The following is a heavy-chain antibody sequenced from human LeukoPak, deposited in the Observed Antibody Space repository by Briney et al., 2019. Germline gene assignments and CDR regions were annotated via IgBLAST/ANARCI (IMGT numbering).Heavy chain of an antibody. CDR2: INHSGST. J-gene: IGHJ4*02. D-gene: IGHD2-2*01. Sequence: SETLSLTCAVYGGSFSGYYWSWIRQPPGKGLECIGEINHSGSTNYNPSLKSRVTISVDTSKNQFSLKLSSVTAADTAVYYCARGSVPAAMSLDYWGQGTLVIVSS. V-gene: IGHV4-34*01. CDR1: GGSFSGYY. CDR3: ARGSVPAAMSLDY.